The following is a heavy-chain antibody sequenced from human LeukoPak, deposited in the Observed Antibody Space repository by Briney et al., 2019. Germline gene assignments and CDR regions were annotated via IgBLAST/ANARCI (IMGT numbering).Heavy chain of an antibody. Sequence: PSQTLSLTCTVSGGSISSGSYYWSWIRQPAGKGLEWIGRIYTSGSTNYNPSLKSRVTISVDTSKNQFSLKLSSVTAADTAVYYCARGRLRYCSGGSCWGVDYWGQGTLVTVSS. CDR2: IYTSGST. CDR1: GGSISSGSYY. J-gene: IGHJ4*02. V-gene: IGHV4-61*02. CDR3: ARGRLRYCSGGSCWGVDY. D-gene: IGHD2-15*01.